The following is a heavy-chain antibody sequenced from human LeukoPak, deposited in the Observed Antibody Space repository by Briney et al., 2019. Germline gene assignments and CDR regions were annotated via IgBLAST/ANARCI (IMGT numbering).Heavy chain of an antibody. Sequence: GGSLRLSCAASGFTFSSYGMHWVRQAPGKGLEWVAVIWYDGSNKYYADSVKGRFTISRDNSKNTLYLQMNSLRAEDTAVYYCARDSLSFGELLSGGGYEYWGQGTLVTVSS. D-gene: IGHD3-10*01. CDR1: GFTFSSYG. CDR3: ARDSLSFGELLSGGGYEY. V-gene: IGHV3-33*01. J-gene: IGHJ4*02. CDR2: IWYDGSNK.